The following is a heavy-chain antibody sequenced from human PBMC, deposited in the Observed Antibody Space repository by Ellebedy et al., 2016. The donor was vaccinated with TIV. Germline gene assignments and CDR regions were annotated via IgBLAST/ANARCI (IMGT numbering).Heavy chain of an antibody. V-gene: IGHV2-5*02. D-gene: IGHD5-12*01. CDR2: IYWDDDK. J-gene: IGHJ4*02. CDR3: ARAWGGSCFDY. CDR1: GFSLNTSGVG. Sequence: SGPTLVKPTQTLTLSCTFSGFSLNTSGVGVGWIRQPPGKALEWLTLIYWDDDKRSSRSLESRLTITKDTSKNQVVLTRTSVDPVDTATYYCARAWGGSCFDYWGQGTLATVSS.